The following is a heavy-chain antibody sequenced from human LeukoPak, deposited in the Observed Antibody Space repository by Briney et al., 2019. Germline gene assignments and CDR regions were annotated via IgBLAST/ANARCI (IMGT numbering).Heavy chain of an antibody. CDR3: ARGEAIVGSY. V-gene: IGHV1-8*01. J-gene: IGHJ4*02. CDR1: GYTFTTYD. D-gene: IGHD1-26*01. CDR2: LSPTSGNT. Sequence: ASVKVSCKASGYTFTTYDINWVRQAPGQGLEWLGWLSPTSGNTVYAQKFQGRVTMTRDTSTSTVYMELSSLTSDDTAVYYCARGEAIVGSYWGQGTLVTVSS.